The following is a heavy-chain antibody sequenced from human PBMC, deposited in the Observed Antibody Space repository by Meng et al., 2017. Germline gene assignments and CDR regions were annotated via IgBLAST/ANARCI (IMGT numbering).Heavy chain of an antibody. CDR3: ARGGYYGSGQIFDY. CDR1: GGTFSSYA. J-gene: IGHJ4*02. Sequence: SVKVSCKASGGTFSSYAISWVRQAPGQGLEWMGGIIPIFGTATYAQKFQGRVTITADKSTSTAYMELSSLRSEDTAVYYCARGGYYGSGQIFDYWGQGTLVTVSS. D-gene: IGHD3-10*01. V-gene: IGHV1-69*06. CDR2: IIPIFGTA.